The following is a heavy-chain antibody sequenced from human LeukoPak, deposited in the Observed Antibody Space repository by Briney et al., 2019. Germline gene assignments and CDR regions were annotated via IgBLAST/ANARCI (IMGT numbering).Heavy chain of an antibody. Sequence: SETLSLTFTVSGGSISSSPYYWGWIRQPPGKGLEWIWTIYYSGSTYYNPSLKNRVTLSVDTSKNQFSLKLSSVTAADTAVYYCARITTPFSSSWYPHYYYYYYMDVWGKGTTVTISS. CDR3: ARITTPFSSSWYPHYYYYYYMDV. V-gene: IGHV4-39*07. J-gene: IGHJ6*03. CDR1: GGSISSSPYY. D-gene: IGHD6-13*01. CDR2: IYYSGST.